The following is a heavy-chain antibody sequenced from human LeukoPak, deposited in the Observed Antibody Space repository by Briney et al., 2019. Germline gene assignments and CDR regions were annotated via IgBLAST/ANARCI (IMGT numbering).Heavy chain of an antibody. D-gene: IGHD2-21*02. CDR3: ARPISPLAYCGGDCPPEYYYYYGMDV. CDR2: ISYDGSNK. J-gene: IGHJ6*02. CDR1: GFTFSSYA. Sequence: GGSLRLSCAASGFTFSSYAMHWVRQAPGKGLGWVAVISYDGSNKYYADSVKGRFTISRDNSKNTLYLQMNSLRAEDTAVYYCARPISPLAYCGGDCPPEYYYYYGMDVWGQGTTVTVSS. V-gene: IGHV3-30-3*01.